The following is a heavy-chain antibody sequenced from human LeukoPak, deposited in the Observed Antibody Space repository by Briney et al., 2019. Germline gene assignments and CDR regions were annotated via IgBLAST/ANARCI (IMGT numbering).Heavy chain of an antibody. CDR2: ISAYNGNT. J-gene: IGHJ5*02. Sequence: GASVKVSYKASGYTFTSYGISWVRQAPGQGLEWMGWISAYNGNTNYAQKLQGRVTMTTDTSTSTAYMELRSLRSDDTAVYYCASSPYGDYPNWFDPWGQGTLVTVSS. CDR3: ASSPYGDYPNWFDP. V-gene: IGHV1-18*01. D-gene: IGHD4-17*01. CDR1: GYTFTSYG.